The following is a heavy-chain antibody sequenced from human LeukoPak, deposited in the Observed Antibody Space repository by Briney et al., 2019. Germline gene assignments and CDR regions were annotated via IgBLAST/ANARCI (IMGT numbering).Heavy chain of an antibody. V-gene: IGHV3-30*18. Sequence: PGGSLRLSCAASGFTFSSYAMHWVRQAPGKGLEWVAVISYDGSNKYYADSVKGRFTISRDNSKNTLYLQMNSLRPEDTAVYYCAKGDWYGDHEYYFDYWGQGTLVTVSS. CDR1: GFTFSSYA. CDR2: ISYDGSNK. D-gene: IGHD4-17*01. CDR3: AKGDWYGDHEYYFDY. J-gene: IGHJ4*02.